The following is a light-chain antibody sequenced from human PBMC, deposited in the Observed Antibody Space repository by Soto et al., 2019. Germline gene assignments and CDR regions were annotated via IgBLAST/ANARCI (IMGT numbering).Light chain of an antibody. J-gene: IGKJ1*01. CDR3: QHFGNSLWT. Sequence: EIVLAQSPGTMSLHPGARSTLSRRASQSIGGRKVAWFQQKPGQAPRLLIYGASSRGSGIPDRFSGGGSGTDCTLTSSGLEPEDFAVYYCQHFGNSLWTFGQGTKVDI. CDR2: GAS. CDR1: QSIGGRK. V-gene: IGKV3-20*01.